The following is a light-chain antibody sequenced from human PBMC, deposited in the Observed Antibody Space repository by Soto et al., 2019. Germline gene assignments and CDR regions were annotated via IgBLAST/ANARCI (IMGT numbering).Light chain of an antibody. V-gene: IGKV3-15*01. Sequence: EIVMTQSPATLSVSPGERATLSCRASQSVGSHLAWYQQRPGQAPRLLIYGASYRATGIPARFSGSGSGTDFTLNLCSMQSVDFAAYYCQQDDKWPPFTFGPGTKVDIK. J-gene: IGKJ3*01. CDR1: QSVGSH. CDR2: GAS. CDR3: QQDDKWPPFT.